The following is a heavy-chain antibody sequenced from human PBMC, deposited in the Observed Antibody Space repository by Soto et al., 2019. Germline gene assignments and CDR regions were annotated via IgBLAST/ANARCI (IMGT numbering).Heavy chain of an antibody. CDR1: EYTFTIYA. CDR2: INAGNGNT. V-gene: IGHV1-3*01. CDR3: ARDLLGY. D-gene: IGHD2-15*01. Sequence: EASVKVSCTDSEYTFTIYAMHWVRQAPGQRLEWMGWINAGNGNTKYSQKFQGRVTITRDTSASTAYMELSSLRSEDTAVYYCARDLLGYWGQGTLVTVSS. J-gene: IGHJ4*02.